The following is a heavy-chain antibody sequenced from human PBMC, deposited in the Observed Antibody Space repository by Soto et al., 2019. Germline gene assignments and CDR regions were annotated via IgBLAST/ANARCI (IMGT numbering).Heavy chain of an antibody. D-gene: IGHD7-27*01. V-gene: IGHV4-34*12. CDR3: ARTVMPVGNLAAFDH. CDR2: IIHSEST. CDR1: GGSFSAYY. Sequence: SETLSLTCAVYGGSFSAYYWSWVRQPPGKGLEWIGEIIHSESTKYNPSLKSRVTISVDTSKNQFSLKLTSVAAADSAVYFCARTVMPVGNLAAFDHWGQGVLVTVAS. J-gene: IGHJ4*02.